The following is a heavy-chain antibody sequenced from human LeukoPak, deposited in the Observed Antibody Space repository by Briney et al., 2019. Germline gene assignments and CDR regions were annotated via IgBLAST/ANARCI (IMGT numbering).Heavy chain of an antibody. CDR2: IIPIFGTA. Sequence: SVKVSCKASGYTFTGYYMHWVRQAPGQGLEWMGGIIPIFGTANYAQKFQGRVTITADESTSTAYMELSSLRSEDTAVYYCALRITMVRGTVDYWGQGTLVTVSS. V-gene: IGHV1-69*13. CDR1: GYTFTGYY. J-gene: IGHJ4*02. D-gene: IGHD3-10*01. CDR3: ALRITMVRGTVDY.